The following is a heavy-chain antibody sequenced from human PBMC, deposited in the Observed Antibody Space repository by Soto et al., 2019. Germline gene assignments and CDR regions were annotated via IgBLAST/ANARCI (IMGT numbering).Heavy chain of an antibody. J-gene: IGHJ4*02. Sequence: QERLVQSGAEVRKPGSSVKVSCKVTGGTSTRYAINWVRQAPGQGLEWMGGIVPRFGTSKYAQKFQGRVTITADTSTNIAYMEVRSLRSEDTAVYYCNRGSEYDFWSGYLWGQGTLVSVSS. D-gene: IGHD3-3*01. V-gene: IGHV1-69*06. CDR2: IVPRFGTS. CDR3: NRGSEYDFWSGYL. CDR1: GGTSTRYA.